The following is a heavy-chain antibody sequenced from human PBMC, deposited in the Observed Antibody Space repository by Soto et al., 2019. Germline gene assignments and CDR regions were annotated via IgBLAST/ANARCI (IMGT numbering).Heavy chain of an antibody. CDR3: ARGEQLVHFDS. Sequence: SSVKVSCKASGGTFSSYAINWVRQAPGQGLEWMGGIIPIFGTANYAQKFQGRVTITADKSTSTAYMELSSLNIDDTAVYYCARGEQLVHFDSWGQGTQVTVSS. CDR2: IIPIFGTA. V-gene: IGHV1-69*06. J-gene: IGHJ4*01. CDR1: GGTFSSYA. D-gene: IGHD6-6*01.